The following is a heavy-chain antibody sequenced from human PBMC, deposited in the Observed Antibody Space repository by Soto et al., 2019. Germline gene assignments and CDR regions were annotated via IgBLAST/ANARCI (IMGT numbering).Heavy chain of an antibody. Sequence: QVQLVQSGDEVKKPGASVKVSCKASGYIFVNYGIAWVRQAPGQGLEWMGWISPYTGNTHSATKVQGRLTMTTDTSTSPDYMDLGSLTSDDTAVYYCVMVDNYVTPTPQDVWGQGTTVTVSS. D-gene: IGHD3-16*01. CDR2: ISPYTGNT. CDR1: GYIFVNYG. V-gene: IGHV1-18*01. J-gene: IGHJ6*02. CDR3: VMVDNYVTPTPQDV.